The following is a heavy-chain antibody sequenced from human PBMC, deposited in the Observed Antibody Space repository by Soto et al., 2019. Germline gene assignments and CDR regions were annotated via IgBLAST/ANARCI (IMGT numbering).Heavy chain of an antibody. CDR2: ISSNGGST. Sequence: GGSLRLSCSASGFTFSSYAMHWVRQAPGKGLEYVSAISSNGGSTYYADSVKGRFTISRDNSKNTLYLQMSSLRAEDTAVYYCVKGRYYYDSSGYRAWFDPWGQGTLVTAPQ. CDR1: GFTFSSYA. CDR3: VKGRYYYDSSGYRAWFDP. J-gene: IGHJ5*02. V-gene: IGHV3-64D*06. D-gene: IGHD3-22*01.